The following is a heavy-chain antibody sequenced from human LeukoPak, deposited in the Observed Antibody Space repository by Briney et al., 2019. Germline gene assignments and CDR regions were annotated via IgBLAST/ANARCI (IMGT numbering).Heavy chain of an antibody. CDR2: IYYSGST. J-gene: IGHJ3*02. CDR1: GGSISSYY. V-gene: IGHV4-59*01. D-gene: IGHD6-19*01. CDR3: ARAVDFRGWYDAFDI. Sequence: SETLSLTRTVSGGSISSYYWSWIRQPPGKGLEWIGYIYYSGSTNYNPSLKSRVTISVDTSKNQFSLKLSSVTAADTAVYYCARAVDFRGWYDAFDIWGQGTMVTVSS.